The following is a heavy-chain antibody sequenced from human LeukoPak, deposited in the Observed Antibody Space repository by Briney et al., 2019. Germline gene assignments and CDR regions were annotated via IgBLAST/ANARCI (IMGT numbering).Heavy chain of an antibody. CDR1: GFSFSDYW. J-gene: IGHJ6*02. V-gene: IGHV3-7*01. CDR3: ARVPVGNYYYYYGMDV. Sequence: GGSLRLSCAASGFSFSDYWMTWVRQAPGKGLEWVANIKEDGSEKYYVDSVKGRFTISRDNAKNSLFLQVNSLGVEDTAVYYCARVPVGNYYYYYGMDVWGQGTTVTVSS. CDR2: IKEDGSEK.